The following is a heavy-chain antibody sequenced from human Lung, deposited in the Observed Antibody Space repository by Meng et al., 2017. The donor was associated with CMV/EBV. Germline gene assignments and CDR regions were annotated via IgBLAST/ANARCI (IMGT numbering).Heavy chain of an antibody. J-gene: IGHJ4*02. Sequence: GEXXKISCVASGFPFSRYWMDWARQSPGRGLEWVSNIKADGTETYYGASVKGRFTISRDNAHNSVFLQMTDLRVEDTAVYFCGRNHFKDYWGQGILVTVSS. CDR3: GRNHFKDY. CDR1: GFPFSRYW. CDR2: IKADGTET. V-gene: IGHV3-7*01. D-gene: IGHD3-3*02.